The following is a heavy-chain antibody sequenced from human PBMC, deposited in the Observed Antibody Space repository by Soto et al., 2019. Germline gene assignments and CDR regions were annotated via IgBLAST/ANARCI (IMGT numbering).Heavy chain of an antibody. CDR3: ARRRRIGAGLHPIWFGI. CDR1: GFSHSTNGLG. J-gene: IGHJ5*02. D-gene: IGHD6-19*01. V-gene: IGHV2-5*02. CDR2: IHWDDVK. Sequence: QITLKESGPTLVKPTQTLTLTCTFSGFSHSTNGLGVGWIRQPPGKALEWLAPIHWDDVKRYSPSLKSRLPITKGPSKNQVVVTMTDMDPVDTATYYCARRRRIGAGLHPIWFGIWCQRTLVAV.